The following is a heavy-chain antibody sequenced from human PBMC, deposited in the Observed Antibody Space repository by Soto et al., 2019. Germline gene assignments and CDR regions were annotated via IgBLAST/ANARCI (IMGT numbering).Heavy chain of an antibody. CDR1: GYSFTTYW. Sequence: PGESLKISCKGSGYSFTTYWTCWVRQMPGKGLEWMGIIYPGDSDTRYGPSFRGQVTISADKSISTAYLQWSSLKASDTAMYYCASPRYSGSYYDAFDLWGQGTMVTVSS. V-gene: IGHV5-51*01. CDR3: ASPRYSGSYYDAFDL. CDR2: IYPGDSDT. D-gene: IGHD1-26*01. J-gene: IGHJ3*01.